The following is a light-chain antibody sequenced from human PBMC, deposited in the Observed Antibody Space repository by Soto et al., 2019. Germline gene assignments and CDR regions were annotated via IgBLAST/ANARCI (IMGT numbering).Light chain of an antibody. CDR3: QQYGSSSIR. J-gene: IGKJ5*01. CDR1: QSVSSN. Sequence: EVVMTQSPATLSVSPGERATRACRAGQSVSSNLAWYQQKPGLAPMLLIYGASRRATGDPDRFSGSGSGTDFTLTISGLEPEDFAVYYCQQYGSSSIRFGQGTRLAI. V-gene: IGKV3D-20*01. CDR2: GAS.